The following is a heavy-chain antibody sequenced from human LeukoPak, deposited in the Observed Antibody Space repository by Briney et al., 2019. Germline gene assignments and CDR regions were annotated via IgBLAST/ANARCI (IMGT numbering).Heavy chain of an antibody. CDR3: ARRGGLSGVDY. CDR2: IYYSGRT. Sequence: PSETLSLTCTVSGGSISSSSYYWGWIRQPPGKGLEWIGSIYYSGRTYYNPSLKSRVTISVDTSKNQFSLKLSSVTAADTAVYYCARRGGLSGVDYWGQGTLVTVSS. V-gene: IGHV4-39*01. J-gene: IGHJ4*02. CDR1: GGSISSSSYY. D-gene: IGHD4-23*01.